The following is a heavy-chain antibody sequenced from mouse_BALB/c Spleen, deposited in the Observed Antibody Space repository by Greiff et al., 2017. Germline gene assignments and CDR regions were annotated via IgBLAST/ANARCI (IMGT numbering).Heavy chain of an antibody. D-gene: IGHD2-3*01. V-gene: IGHV1-69*02. CDR2: IDPSDSYT. Sequence: VQLQQSGAELVKPGASVKLSCKASGYTFTSYWMHWVKQRPGQGLEWIGEIDPSDSYTNYNQKFKGKATLTVDKSSSTAYMQLSSLTSEDSAVYYCARSGYDGYYYFDYWGQGTTLTVSS. J-gene: IGHJ2*01. CDR3: ARSGYDGYYYFDY. CDR1: GYTFTSYW.